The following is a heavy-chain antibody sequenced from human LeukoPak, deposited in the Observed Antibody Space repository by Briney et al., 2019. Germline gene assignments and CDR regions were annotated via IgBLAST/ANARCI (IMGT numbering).Heavy chain of an antibody. D-gene: IGHD3-3*02. CDR2: INHSGST. Sequence: SSETLSLTCAVYGGSFSGYYWSWIRQPPGKGLEWIGEINHSGSTNYNPSLKSRVTISVDTSKNQFSLKLSSVTAADTAVYYCARVVFLEWLLEVNYGMDVWGQGTTVTVSS. CDR1: GGSFSGYY. J-gene: IGHJ6*02. V-gene: IGHV4-34*01. CDR3: ARVVFLEWLLEVNYGMDV.